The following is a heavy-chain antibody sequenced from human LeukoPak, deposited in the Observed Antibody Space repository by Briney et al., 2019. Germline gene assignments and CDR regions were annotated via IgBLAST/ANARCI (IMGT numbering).Heavy chain of an antibody. Sequence: GASVRVSCKASGYTFIDYYIHWVRQAPGQGLEWMGWINPYSGGTDYAQSFQGRVTMTRDTSIATAYMELSRLRSDDTAVYYCARGGDRIAAAATFDYWGQGTLVTVSS. V-gene: IGHV1-2*02. CDR2: INPYSGGT. D-gene: IGHD6-13*01. CDR1: GYTFIDYY. CDR3: ARGGDRIAAAATFDY. J-gene: IGHJ4*02.